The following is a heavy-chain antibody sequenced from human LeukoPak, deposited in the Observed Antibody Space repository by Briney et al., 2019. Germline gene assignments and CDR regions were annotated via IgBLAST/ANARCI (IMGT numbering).Heavy chain of an antibody. V-gene: IGHV4-59*01. CDR3: ARVSPLGGWFDP. CDR1: GGSISSYY. D-gene: IGHD3-16*01. J-gene: IGHJ5*02. CDR2: IYYSGST. Sequence: SETLSLTCTVSGGSISSYYWSWIRQPPGKGLEWIGYIYYSGSTNYNHSLKSRVTISVDTSKNQFSLKLSSVTAADTAVYYCARVSPLGGWFDPWGQGTLVTVSS.